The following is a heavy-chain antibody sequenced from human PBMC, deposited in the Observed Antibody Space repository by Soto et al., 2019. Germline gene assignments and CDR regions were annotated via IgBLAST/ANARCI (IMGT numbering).Heavy chain of an antibody. CDR3: ARVTSGSWLLLLFDY. D-gene: IGHD6-13*01. V-gene: IGHV1-2*02. CDR2: INPHTGGT. CDR1: GYSFTDNY. Sequence: QVQLVQSGAEVKKPGASVKVSCKASGYSFTDNYMHWVRQAPGQGLEWMGYINPHTGGTHYAQKFQDRVTMTRDTSISTAYMELGSLRSDDTAVYYCARVTSGSWLLLLFDYWGQGTLVSVSS. J-gene: IGHJ4*02.